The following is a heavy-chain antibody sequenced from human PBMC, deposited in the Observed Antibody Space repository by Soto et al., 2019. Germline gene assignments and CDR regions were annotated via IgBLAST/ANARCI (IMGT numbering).Heavy chain of an antibody. J-gene: IGHJ3*02. V-gene: IGHV4-4*02. Sequence: SETLSLTCAVSSGSISSSNWWSWVRQPPGKGLEWIGEIYHSGSTNYNPSLKSRVTISVDKSKNQFSLKLSSVTAADTAVYYCARLGVAASLAFDIWGQGTMVTVSS. CDR1: SGSISSSNW. CDR2: IYHSGST. D-gene: IGHD6-19*01. CDR3: ARLGVAASLAFDI.